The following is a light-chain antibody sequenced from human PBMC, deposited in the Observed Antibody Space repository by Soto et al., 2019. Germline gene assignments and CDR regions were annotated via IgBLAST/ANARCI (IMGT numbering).Light chain of an antibody. CDR2: GAS. Sequence: EIVMTQSPSTLSVSAGERATLSCGASQSVSSNLAWYQQKPGQAPRLLIYGASTRATGIPARFSGSGSGTEFTLTISSLQSEDFAVYYCQQYNNWPITFGGGTKVDIK. CDR3: QQYNNWPIT. CDR1: QSVSSN. J-gene: IGKJ4*01. V-gene: IGKV3-15*01.